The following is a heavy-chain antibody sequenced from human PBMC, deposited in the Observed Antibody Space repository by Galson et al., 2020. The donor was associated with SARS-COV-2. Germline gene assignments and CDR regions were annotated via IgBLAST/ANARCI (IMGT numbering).Heavy chain of an antibody. Sequence: GESLKISCVASGFSFSDHYMSWIRQAPGKGLEWVSYIGTTGTTKQYADSVRGRFTISRDNARNSVFLQMNSLRAEDTAVYYCAKLEVPSGGGWFFDLWGRGTLVTVSA. CDR1: GFSFSDHY. CDR2: IGTTGTTK. CDR3: AKLEVPSGGGWFFDL. V-gene: IGHV3-11*01. D-gene: IGHD1-26*01. J-gene: IGHJ2*01.